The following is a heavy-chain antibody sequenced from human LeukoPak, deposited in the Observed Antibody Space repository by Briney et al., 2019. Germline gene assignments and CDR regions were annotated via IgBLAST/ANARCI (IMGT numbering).Heavy chain of an antibody. Sequence: ASVKVSCKASGYTFTGYYMHWVRQAPGQGLEWMGWINPSSGGTNYAQKFQGRVTMTRDTSISTAYMELSRLRFDDTAVYYCARDVPSSGYDSDYWGQGTLVTVSS. CDR3: ARDVPSSGYDSDY. CDR2: INPSSGGT. V-gene: IGHV1-2*02. D-gene: IGHD5-12*01. CDR1: GYTFTGYY. J-gene: IGHJ4*02.